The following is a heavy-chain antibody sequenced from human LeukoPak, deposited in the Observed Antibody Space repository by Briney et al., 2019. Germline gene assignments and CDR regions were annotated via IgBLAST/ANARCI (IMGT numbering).Heavy chain of an antibody. Sequence: GSLRLSCAASGFTVSSNYMSWIRQPPGKGLERIGEINHSGSTNYNPSLKSRVTISVDTSKNQFSLKLSSVTAADTAVYYCAREARYSSSWYRGYFDYWGQGTLVTVSS. V-gene: IGHV4-34*01. J-gene: IGHJ4*02. D-gene: IGHD6-13*01. CDR3: AREARYSSSWYRGYFDY. CDR2: INHSGST. CDR1: GFTVSSNY.